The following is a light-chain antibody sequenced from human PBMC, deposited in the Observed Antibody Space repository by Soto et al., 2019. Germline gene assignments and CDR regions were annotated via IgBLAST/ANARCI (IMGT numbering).Light chain of an antibody. J-gene: IGKJ3*01. CDR2: DAS. CDR3: QQRSNWPPT. CDR1: QSVSSY. V-gene: IGKV3-11*01. Sequence: EIVLTQSPATLSLSPGERATLSCRASQSVSSYLAWYQQKPGQAPRLLIYDASNRATGIPAMFSGSGSGTYFTLTISSLEPEDFAVYYCQQRSNWPPTFGPGTKVDIK.